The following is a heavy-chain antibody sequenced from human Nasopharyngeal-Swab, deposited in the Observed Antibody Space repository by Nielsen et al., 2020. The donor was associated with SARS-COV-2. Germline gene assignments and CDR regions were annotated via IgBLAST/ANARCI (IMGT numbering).Heavy chain of an antibody. CDR1: GGSISRSTYY. Sequence: SESLSLTCTVSGGSISRSTYYWAWIRQPPGKGLEWIGRIYYGGSTSYNPSLKSRFTISVYTSKNQFSLKLSSVTAADTAVYYCATLSSSWYEYYFDYWGQGTLVTVSS. D-gene: IGHD6-13*01. J-gene: IGHJ4*02. V-gene: IGHV4-39*01. CDR2: IYYGGST. CDR3: ATLSSSWYEYYFDY.